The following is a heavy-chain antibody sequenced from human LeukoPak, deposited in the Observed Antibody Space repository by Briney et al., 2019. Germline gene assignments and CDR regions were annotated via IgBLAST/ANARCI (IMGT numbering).Heavy chain of an antibody. CDR2: IRSKANSYAT. Sequence: GGSLRLSCAASGFTFSGSAMHWVRQASGKGLEWVGRIRSKANSYATAYAASVKGRFTISRDDSKNTAYLQMNSLKTEDTAVYYCTRPLYYYDSSGYFENWFDPWGQGTLVTVSS. CDR3: TRPLYYYDSSGYFENWFDP. V-gene: IGHV3-73*01. D-gene: IGHD3-22*01. J-gene: IGHJ5*02. CDR1: GFTFSGSA.